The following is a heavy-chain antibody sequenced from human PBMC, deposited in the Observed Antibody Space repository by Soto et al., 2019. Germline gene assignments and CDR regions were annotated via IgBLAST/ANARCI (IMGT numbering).Heavy chain of an antibody. Sequence: SVKVSCKASGGTFSSYAISWVRQAPGQGLEWMGGIIPIFGTANYAQKFQGRVTITADESTSTAYMELSSLRSEDTAVYYCARRLEQLVPRDYYYGMDVWGQGTTVTVSS. CDR1: GGTFSSYA. J-gene: IGHJ6*02. V-gene: IGHV1-69*13. CDR2: IIPIFGTA. CDR3: ARRLEQLVPRDYYYGMDV. D-gene: IGHD6-13*01.